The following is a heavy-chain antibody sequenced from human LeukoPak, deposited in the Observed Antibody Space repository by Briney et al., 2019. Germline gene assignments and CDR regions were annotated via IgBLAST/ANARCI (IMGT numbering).Heavy chain of an antibody. CDR1: GFNFSNYW. CDR3: ARGLWYY. Sequence: PGGSLRLSCVASGFNFSNYWMSWVRQAPGKGLEWVANIKKDGGDKYYADSVKGRFTFSRDNTKNSLYLQVNSLRVEDTAIYYCARGLWYYWGQGTLVTVSS. V-gene: IGHV3-7*01. D-gene: IGHD3-10*01. J-gene: IGHJ4*02. CDR2: IKKDGGDK.